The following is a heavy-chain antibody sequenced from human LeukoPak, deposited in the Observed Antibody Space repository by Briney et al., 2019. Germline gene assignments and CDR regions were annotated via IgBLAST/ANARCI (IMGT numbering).Heavy chain of an antibody. CDR2: ISGSGGST. V-gene: IGHV3-23*01. J-gene: IGHJ4*02. CDR1: GFTFSSYA. CDR3: ATPQALGFLEWFPEENY. D-gene: IGHD3-3*01. Sequence: PGGSLRLSCAASGFTFSSYAMSWVRQAPGKGLEWVSAISGSGGSTYYADSVKGRFTISRDNSKNTLYLQMNSLRAEDTAVYSGATPQALGFLEWFPEENYWDQGTLVTVSS.